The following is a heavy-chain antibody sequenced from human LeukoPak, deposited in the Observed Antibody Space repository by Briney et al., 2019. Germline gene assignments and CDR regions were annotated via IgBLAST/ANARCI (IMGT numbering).Heavy chain of an antibody. J-gene: IGHJ4*02. CDR2: IYYSGST. CDR1: GGSISSYY. D-gene: IGHD5-24*01. CDR3: ARAAAGGGYNSDY. Sequence: SETLSLTCTASGGSISSYYWSWIRQPPGKGLEWIGYIYYSGSTNYNPSLKSRVTISVDTSKNQFSLKLSSVTAADTAVYYCARAAAGGGYNSDYWGQGTLVTVSS. V-gene: IGHV4-59*01.